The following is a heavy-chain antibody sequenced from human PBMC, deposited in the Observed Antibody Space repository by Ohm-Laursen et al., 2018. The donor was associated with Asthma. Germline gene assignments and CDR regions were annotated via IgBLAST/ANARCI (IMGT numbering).Heavy chain of an antibody. V-gene: IGHV3-74*01. CDR2: LFPDGRRT. Sequence: SLRLSCTASGFSLSDYFLHWVRQGPGEGLVWISHLFPDGRRTNYADSVKGRFTISRDDAQSTVYLQMNSLRVDDTAVYYCARGNLEGLLWGQGTLVTVSS. CDR1: GFSLSDYF. J-gene: IGHJ4*02. CDR3: ARGNLEGLL. D-gene: IGHD1-1*01.